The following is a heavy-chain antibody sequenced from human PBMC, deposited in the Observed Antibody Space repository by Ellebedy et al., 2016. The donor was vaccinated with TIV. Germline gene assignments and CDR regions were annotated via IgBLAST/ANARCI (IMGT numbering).Heavy chain of an antibody. Sequence: SETLSLXCTVSGGSISSYYWSWIRQPAGKGLEWIGRIYTSGSTNYNPSLKSRVTMSVDTSKNQFSLKLSSVTAADTAVYYCARDPGAYGDPYYFDYWGQGTLVTVSS. CDR1: GGSISSYY. V-gene: IGHV4-4*07. J-gene: IGHJ4*02. CDR3: ARDPGAYGDPYYFDY. CDR2: IYTSGST. D-gene: IGHD4-17*01.